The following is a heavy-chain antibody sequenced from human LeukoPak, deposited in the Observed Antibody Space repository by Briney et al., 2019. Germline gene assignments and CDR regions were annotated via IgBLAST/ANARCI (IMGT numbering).Heavy chain of an antibody. V-gene: IGHV4-30-4*08. J-gene: IGHJ5*02. CDR1: GGSISSGDYY. CDR2: IYYSGST. Sequence: TLSLTCTVSGGSISSGDYYWSWIRQPPGKGLEWIGYIYYSGSTYYNPSLKSRVTISVDTSKNQFSLKLSSVTAADTAVYYCARRKTFSGMFDPWGQGTLVTVSS. CDR3: ARRKTFSGMFDP. D-gene: IGHD3-10*01.